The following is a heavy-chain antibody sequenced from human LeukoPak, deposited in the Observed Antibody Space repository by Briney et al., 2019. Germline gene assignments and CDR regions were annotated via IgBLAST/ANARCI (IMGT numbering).Heavy chain of an antibody. Sequence: ASVKVSCKASGYTFTSYDINWVRQATGQGLEWMGWMNPNSGNTGYAQKFQGRVTMTRNTSISTAYMELSSLRSEDTAVYYCARGGSGSYYNAPYYYYGMDVWGQGTTVTVSS. CDR1: GYTFTSYD. CDR2: MNPNSGNT. CDR3: ARGGSGSYYNAPYYYYGMDV. J-gene: IGHJ6*02. D-gene: IGHD3-10*01. V-gene: IGHV1-8*01.